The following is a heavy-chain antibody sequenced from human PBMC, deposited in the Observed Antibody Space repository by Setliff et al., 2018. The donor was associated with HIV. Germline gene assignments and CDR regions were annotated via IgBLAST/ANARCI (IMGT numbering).Heavy chain of an antibody. CDR2: IYSTGST. CDR1: GPSINIHY. Sequence: SETLSLTCTVSGPSINIHYWSWIRQSPGKGFEWIGYIYSTGSTNYNPSLQSRVTISMVASRNQFSLKVTSVTAADTAVYYCAKGAGFYGDYTYDHWGQGRQVTVSS. V-gene: IGHV4-59*11. J-gene: IGHJ4*02. D-gene: IGHD4-17*01. CDR3: AKGAGFYGDYTYDH.